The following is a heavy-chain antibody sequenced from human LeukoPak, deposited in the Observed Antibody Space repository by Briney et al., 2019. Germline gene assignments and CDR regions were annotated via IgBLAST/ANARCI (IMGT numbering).Heavy chain of an antibody. Sequence: PGGSLRLSCAASGFTFSSYGMHWVRQAPGKGLEWVAVISYDGSNKYYADSVKGRFTISRDNSKNTLLLQMNSLRAEDTAVYYCARLSANSSAYFFDYWGQGTLVTVSS. J-gene: IGHJ4*02. CDR3: ARLSANSSAYFFDY. V-gene: IGHV3-30*03. D-gene: IGHD3-22*01. CDR2: ISYDGSNK. CDR1: GFTFSSYG.